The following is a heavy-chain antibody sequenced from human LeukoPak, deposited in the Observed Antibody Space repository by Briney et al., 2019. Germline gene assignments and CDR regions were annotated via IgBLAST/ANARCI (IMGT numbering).Heavy chain of an antibody. J-gene: IGHJ4*02. D-gene: IGHD6-19*01. Sequence: PGGSLRLSCVASGFTFSSNVMIWVRQAPGKGLECVSSIPASGGSTYYADSVKCRFTISRDNSKNSLYLQMNSLRAEDTAVYYCAKESSGGWYFDYWGQGTLVTVSS. CDR2: IPASGGST. CDR1: GFTFSSNV. V-gene: IGHV3-23*01. CDR3: AKESSGGWYFDY.